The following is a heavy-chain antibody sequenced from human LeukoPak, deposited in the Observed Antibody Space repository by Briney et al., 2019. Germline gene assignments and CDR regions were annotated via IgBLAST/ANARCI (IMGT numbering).Heavy chain of an antibody. J-gene: IGHJ4*02. CDR1: GFDFSSYA. D-gene: IGHD1-26*01. CDR3: ARGQSWAFDF. Sequence: PGGSLRLSCAASGFDFSSYAMSWVRQPPGKGLEWVSVISRRDDYTYYADSVKGRFTISRDNAKNSVDLQMNSLRVEDTAVYYCARGQSWAFDFWGQGTLVTVSS. CDR2: ISRRDDYT. V-gene: IGHV3-23*01.